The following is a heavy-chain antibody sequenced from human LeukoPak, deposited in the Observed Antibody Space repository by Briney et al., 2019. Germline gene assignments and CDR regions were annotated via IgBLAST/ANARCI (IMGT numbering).Heavy chain of an antibody. D-gene: IGHD6-19*01. V-gene: IGHV3-21*01. J-gene: IGHJ3*02. CDR3: ARDKEQQWLVLAAFDI. Sequence: GGSLRLSCAASGFTFSSYSMNWVRQAPGKGREWVSSISGSSSYIYYADSVKGRFPISRDNAKNSLYLQVNSLRAEDTAVYYCARDKEQQWLVLAAFDIWGQGTVVTVSS. CDR1: GFTFSSYS. CDR2: ISGSSSYI.